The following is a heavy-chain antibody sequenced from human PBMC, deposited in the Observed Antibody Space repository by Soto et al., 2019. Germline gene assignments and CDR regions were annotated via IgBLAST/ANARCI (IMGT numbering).Heavy chain of an antibody. D-gene: IGHD3-10*01. J-gene: IGHJ4*02. CDR3: ARQAYFGSGTYYSDY. CDR2: IYPGDSDA. V-gene: IGHV5-51*01. CDR1: GYNFMSYW. Sequence: GESLKISCKASGYNFMSYWIAWVRQMPGKGLEWMGIIYPGDSDATYSPSFEGQVTFSVDKSITTAYLQWISLKASDTAMYYCARQAYFGSGTYYSDYWGQGTQVTVSS.